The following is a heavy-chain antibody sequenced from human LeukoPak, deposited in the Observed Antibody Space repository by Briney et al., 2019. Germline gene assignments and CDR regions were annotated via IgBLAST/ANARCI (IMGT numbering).Heavy chain of an antibody. CDR2: IKSKSDGGTT. Sequence: PGGSLILSCAASGFTFSNAWMNWVRQAPGKGLEWVGRIKSKSDGGTTDYAAPVKGRFTISRDDSKNTLYLQMNSLKTEDTAVYYCTTEGEVVRGVSLDCWGQGTLVTVSS. V-gene: IGHV3-15*01. D-gene: IGHD3-10*01. CDR3: TTEGEVVRGVSLDC. J-gene: IGHJ4*02. CDR1: GFTFSNAW.